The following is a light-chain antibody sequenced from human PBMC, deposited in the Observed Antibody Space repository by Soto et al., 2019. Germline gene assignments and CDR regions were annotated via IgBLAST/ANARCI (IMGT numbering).Light chain of an antibody. CDR1: QSVSSY. CDR3: QQRYNWPIT. V-gene: IGKV3-11*01. CDR2: ADS. Sequence: VLTQSPATLSLSPGERATLSCRASQSVSSYLAWYQQKPGQAPRLLIYADSNRATGIPARFSGSGSGTDFTLTISSLEPEDFSVYYCQQRYNWPITFGQGTRLEI. J-gene: IGKJ5*01.